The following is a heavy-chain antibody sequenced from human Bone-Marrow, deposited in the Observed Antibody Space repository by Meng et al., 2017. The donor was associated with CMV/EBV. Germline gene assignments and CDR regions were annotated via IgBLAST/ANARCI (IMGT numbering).Heavy chain of an antibody. Sequence: SETLSLTCAVSGGSISSSNWWSWVRQPPGKGLEWIGEIYHSGSTNYSPSLKRRVTISVDKSKNQFSLKLSPVAAPDTAVYYCARGLVVGLPDYWGQGTLVTVSS. CDR2: IYHSGST. V-gene: IGHV4-4*02. J-gene: IGHJ4*02. CDR1: GGSISSSNW. CDR3: ARGLVVGLPDY. D-gene: IGHD2-2*01.